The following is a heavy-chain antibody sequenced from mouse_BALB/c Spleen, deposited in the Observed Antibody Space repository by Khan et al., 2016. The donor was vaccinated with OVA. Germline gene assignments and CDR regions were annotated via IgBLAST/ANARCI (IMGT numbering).Heavy chain of an antibody. J-gene: IGHJ2*01. D-gene: IGHD2-14*01. CDR1: GYTFTDYS. CDR3: ARDRYDYFDY. CDR2: INTETGEP. Sequence: QIQLVQSGPELKKPGETVKISCKASGYTFTDYSMHWVKQAPGKGLKWMGWINTETGEPTYADDFQGRFAFSLETSASTAYLQINNLKNEDTATYFCARDRYDYFDYWGQGTTLTGSS. V-gene: IGHV9-2-1*01.